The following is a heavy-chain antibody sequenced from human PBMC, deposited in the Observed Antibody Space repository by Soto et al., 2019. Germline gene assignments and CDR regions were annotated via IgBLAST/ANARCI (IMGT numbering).Heavy chain of an antibody. Sequence: AASVKVSCKASGYTFTSYGISWVRQAPRQGLEWMGWISAYNGNTNYAQNLQGRVTMTTDTSTSTAYMELRSLRSDDTAVYYCARDPTQLERHVPIWGQGTIVTVSS. CDR2: ISAYNGNT. CDR3: ARDPTQLERHVPI. D-gene: IGHD1-1*01. CDR1: GYTFTSYG. J-gene: IGHJ3*02. V-gene: IGHV1-18*01.